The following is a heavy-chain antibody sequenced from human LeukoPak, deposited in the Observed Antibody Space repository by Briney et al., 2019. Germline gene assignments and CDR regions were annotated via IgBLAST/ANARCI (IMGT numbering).Heavy chain of an antibody. V-gene: IGHV4-39*01. CDR3: ARSAQQLWPLC. CDR1: GVSISSSNSY. Sequence: SETLSLTCTVSGVSISSSNSYWGWIRQPPGKGLEWIGSIYYSGNTYYNASLKSQVSISIDTSKNQFSLRLTSVTAADTAVYYCARSAQQLWPLCWGQGTLVTVSS. D-gene: IGHD5-18*01. CDR2: IYYSGNT. J-gene: IGHJ4*02.